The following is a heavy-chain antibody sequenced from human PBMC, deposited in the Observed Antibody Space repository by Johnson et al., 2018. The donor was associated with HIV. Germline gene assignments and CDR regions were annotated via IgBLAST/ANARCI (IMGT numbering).Heavy chain of an antibody. D-gene: IGHD4-17*01. J-gene: IGHJ3*02. Sequence: QVQLVESGGGVVQPGRSLRLSCAASGFTFSSYAMHWVRQAPGKGLEWVAVISYDGSNKYYADSVKGRFTISRDNSKNTVYLQMNSLRAEDTALYYCARDSTPWGADYVGYAFDIWGRGTMVTVSS. V-gene: IGHV3-30*04. CDR2: ISYDGSNK. CDR1: GFTFSSYA. CDR3: ARDSTPWGADYVGYAFDI.